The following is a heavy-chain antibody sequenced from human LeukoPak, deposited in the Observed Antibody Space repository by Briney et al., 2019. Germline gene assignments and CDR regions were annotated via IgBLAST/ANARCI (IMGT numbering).Heavy chain of an antibody. J-gene: IGHJ4*02. CDR1: GGSVSSGSYY. Sequence: SETLSLTCTVSGGSVSSGSYYWSWIRQPPGKGLEWIGYIYYSGSTNYNPSLKSRVTISVDTSKNQFSLKLSSVTAADTAVYYCARGRYSGYAYWGQGTLVTVSS. CDR2: IYYSGST. V-gene: IGHV4-61*01. CDR3: ARGRYSGYAY. D-gene: IGHD5-12*01.